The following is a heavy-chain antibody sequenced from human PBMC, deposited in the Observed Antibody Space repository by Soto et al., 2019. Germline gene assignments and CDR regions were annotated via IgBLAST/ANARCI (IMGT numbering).Heavy chain of an antibody. Sequence: EVQLLESGGGLVQPGGSLRLSCAASGFTFNTYPMSWVRQAPAKGLEWVSAISGSGDNTYYADSVKGRFTISRDNSKTTWYLQMSSLRAEDTAVYYCAKRHSSGWYVFDYWGQGTLVTVSS. CDR2: ISGSGDNT. CDR3: AKRHSSGWYVFDY. V-gene: IGHV3-23*01. D-gene: IGHD6-19*01. J-gene: IGHJ4*02. CDR1: GFTFNTYP.